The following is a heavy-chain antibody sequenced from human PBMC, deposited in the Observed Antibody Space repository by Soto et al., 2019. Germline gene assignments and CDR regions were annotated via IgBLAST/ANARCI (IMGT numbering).Heavy chain of an antibody. CDR1: GFTFSSYS. V-gene: IGHV3-21*01. CDR3: ARVGYSGSYYFDY. J-gene: IGHJ4*02. D-gene: IGHD1-26*01. CDR2: ISSSTSYI. Sequence: EVQLVESGGGLVKPGGSLRLSCAASGFTFSSYSMNRVRQAPGKGLEWVSSISSSTSYIYDADSVKGRFTISRDNAKNSLYLQMNSLRAEDTAVYYCARVGYSGSYYFDYWGQGNLVTVSS.